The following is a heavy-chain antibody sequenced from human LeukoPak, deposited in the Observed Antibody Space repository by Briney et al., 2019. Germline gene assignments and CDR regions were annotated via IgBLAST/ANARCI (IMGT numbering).Heavy chain of an antibody. Sequence: SETLSLTCTVSGGSISSGSYYWSWIRQPAGKGLEWIGRIYTSGSTNYNPSLKSRVTISVDTSKNQFSLKLSSVTAADTAVYYCARGSYGSGSYLFDYWGQGTLVTVSS. CDR2: IYTSGST. V-gene: IGHV4-61*02. CDR3: ARGSYGSGSYLFDY. CDR1: GGSISSGSYY. J-gene: IGHJ4*02. D-gene: IGHD3-10*01.